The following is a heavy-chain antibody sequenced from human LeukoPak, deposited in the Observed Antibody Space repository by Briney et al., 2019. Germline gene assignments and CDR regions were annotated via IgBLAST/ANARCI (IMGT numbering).Heavy chain of an antibody. CDR3: AGIAVAGPDYYYYYGMDV. CDR1: GGSISSYY. Sequence: PSETLSLTCTVSGGSISSYYWSWIRQPPGKGLEWIGYIYYSGSTNYNPSLKSRVTISVDTSKNQLSLKLSSVTAADTAVYYCAGIAVAGPDYYYYYGMDVWGQGTTVTVSS. CDR2: IYYSGST. V-gene: IGHV4-59*01. J-gene: IGHJ6*02. D-gene: IGHD6-19*01.